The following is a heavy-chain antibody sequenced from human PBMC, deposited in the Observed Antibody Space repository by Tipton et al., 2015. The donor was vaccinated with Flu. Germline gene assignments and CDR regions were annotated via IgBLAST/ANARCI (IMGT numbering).Heavy chain of an antibody. CDR3: ARAIAAVDSY. D-gene: IGHD6-13*01. CDR2: IKQDGSEK. CDR1: GFTFSSYW. V-gene: IGHV3-7*03. J-gene: IGHJ4*02. Sequence: SLRLSCAASGFTFSSYWMHWVRQAPGKGLEWVANIKQDGSEKYYVDSVKGRFTISRDNAKNSVFLQMDTLRADDTAVYYCARAIAAVDSYWGQGTLVTVSA.